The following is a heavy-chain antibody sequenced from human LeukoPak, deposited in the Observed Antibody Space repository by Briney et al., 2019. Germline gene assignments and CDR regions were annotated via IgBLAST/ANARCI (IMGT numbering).Heavy chain of an antibody. Sequence: ASGKLSCKASGYTFTTSDINWGPQATGQGLEWMGWMNPNSGNTGYAQKFQGRVTITRNTSISTAYMELSSLRSEDTAVYYCARRAVADYYYYNMDVWGKGTTVTVSS. CDR2: MNPNSGNT. CDR3: ARRAVADYYYYNMDV. V-gene: IGHV1-8*03. D-gene: IGHD6-19*01. J-gene: IGHJ6*03. CDR1: GYTFTTSD.